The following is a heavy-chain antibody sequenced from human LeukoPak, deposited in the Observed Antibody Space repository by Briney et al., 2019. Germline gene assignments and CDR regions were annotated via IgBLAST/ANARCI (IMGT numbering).Heavy chain of an antibody. CDR2: ITPFNGNT. J-gene: IGHJ3*02. Sequence: ASVKVSCKASGYTFTYRYLHWVRQAPGQALEWMGWITPFNGNTNYAQKFQDRVTITRDRSMSTAYMELSSLRSEDTAVYYCARVLKQDSPKFRVPAAIGAFDIWGQGTMVTVSS. D-gene: IGHD2-2*02. V-gene: IGHV1-45*02. CDR1: GYTFTYRY. CDR3: ARVLKQDSPKFRVPAAIGAFDI.